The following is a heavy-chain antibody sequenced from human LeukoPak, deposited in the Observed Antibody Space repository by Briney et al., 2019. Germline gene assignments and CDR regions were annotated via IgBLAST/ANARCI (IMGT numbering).Heavy chain of an antibody. Sequence: SQTLSPTCAISGNIVSSNSAAWNWIRQSPSRGLEWLGRTYYRSKWYNDYAVSVKSRITINPDTSKNQFSLQLNSVTPEDTAVYYCARESSIKYSSSPFDYWGQGTLVTVSS. V-gene: IGHV6-1*01. CDR3: ARESSIKYSSSPFDY. D-gene: IGHD6-13*01. J-gene: IGHJ4*02. CDR2: TYYRSKWYN. CDR1: GNIVSSNSAA.